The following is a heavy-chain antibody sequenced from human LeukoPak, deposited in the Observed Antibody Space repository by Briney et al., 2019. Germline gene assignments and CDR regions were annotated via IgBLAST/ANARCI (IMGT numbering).Heavy chain of an antibody. CDR1: GFTFSTYA. CDR2: ISGSGGST. D-gene: IGHD3-22*01. Sequence: GGSLRLSCAASGFTFSTYAMSWVRQAPGKGLEWVSAISGSGGSTFYADSVKGRFTISRDNSKNTLYLQMNSLRAEDTAVYYCAKRSLSSGYYSDYFDYWGQGTLVTVSS. J-gene: IGHJ4*02. V-gene: IGHV3-23*01. CDR3: AKRSLSSGYYSDYFDY.